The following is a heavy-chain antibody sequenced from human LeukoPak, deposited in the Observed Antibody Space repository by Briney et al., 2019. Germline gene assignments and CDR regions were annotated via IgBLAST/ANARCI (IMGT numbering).Heavy chain of an antibody. D-gene: IGHD3-3*01. J-gene: IGHJ5*02. CDR2: ISTSGGIT. Sequence: GGSLRLSCAASGFTYSNYAMNWARQAPGKGLEWVSAISTSGGITYYADSVKGRFTISRDNSKNALYLQMNSLRSEDTALYYCAKAATFDFSWFDPWGQGTLVTVSS. CDR3: AKAATFDFSWFDP. V-gene: IGHV3-23*01. CDR1: GFTYSNYA.